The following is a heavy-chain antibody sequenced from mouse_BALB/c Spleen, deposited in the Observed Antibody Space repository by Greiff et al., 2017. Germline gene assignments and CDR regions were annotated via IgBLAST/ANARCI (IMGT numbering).Heavy chain of an antibody. Sequence: EVKLVESGGDLVKPGGSLKLSCAASGFTFSSYGMSWVRQTPDKRLEWVATISSGGSYTYYPDSVKGRFTISRDNAKNTLYLQMSSLKSEDTAMYYCARRPSSWGQGTLVTVSA. CDR3: ARRPSS. V-gene: IGHV5-6*02. CDR2: ISSGGSYT. CDR1: GFTFSSYG. J-gene: IGHJ3*01.